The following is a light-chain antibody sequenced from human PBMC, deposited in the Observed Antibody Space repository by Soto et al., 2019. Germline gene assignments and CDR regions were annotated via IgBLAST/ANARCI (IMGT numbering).Light chain of an antibody. CDR1: QSLAHSYGDTY. CDR3: MQSEQFPLT. CDR2: KVS. Sequence: IVLTQSPLISAVALGQSASISCRSSQSLAHSYGDTYLRCLHQGPGQYPMLLLYKVSNRFPVVPERVYGSGAGTDFTLKINRVEAEDAGTYYCMQSEQFPLTFGGGTTVEI. V-gene: IGKV2-24*01. J-gene: IGKJ4*01.